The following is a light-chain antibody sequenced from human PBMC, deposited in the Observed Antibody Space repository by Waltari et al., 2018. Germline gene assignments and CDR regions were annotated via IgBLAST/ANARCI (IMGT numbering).Light chain of an antibody. CDR1: QGISSW. CDR2: AAS. J-gene: IGKJ2*01. Sequence: DIQMTQSPSSLSASVEDRVTITCRARQGISSWLAWYQQKPEKAPKSLICAASSLQSGVPSKFSGSGSGTDFTLTINSLQPEDIATYYCQQSYRTPYTFGLGTKLQI. V-gene: IGKV1D-16*02. CDR3: QQSYRTPYT.